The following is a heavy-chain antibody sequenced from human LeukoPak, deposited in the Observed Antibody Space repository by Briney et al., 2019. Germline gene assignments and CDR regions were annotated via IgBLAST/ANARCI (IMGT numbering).Heavy chain of an antibody. CDR1: GGSISSYY. Sequence: SETLSLTCTVSGGSISSYYWSWIRQPPGKGLEWIGYIYYSGSTNYNPSLKSRVTISVDTSKNQFSLKLSSVTAADTAVYYCARVTPYYYYGMDVWGQGTTVTFSS. CDR2: IYYSGST. V-gene: IGHV4-59*01. J-gene: IGHJ6*02. CDR3: ARVTPYYYYGMDV. D-gene: IGHD4-23*01.